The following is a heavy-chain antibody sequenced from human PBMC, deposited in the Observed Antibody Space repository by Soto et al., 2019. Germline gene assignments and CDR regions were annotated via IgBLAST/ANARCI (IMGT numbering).Heavy chain of an antibody. D-gene: IGHD1-1*01. Sequence: SVKVSCEASGGTLGSCASSWVRQSPGQGLEWMGGIIPIFGTANYAQKFQGRVTITADESTSTAYMELSSLRSEDTAVYYCARGVEAYNFQGGCGVTEVRRKGSTDPV. CDR3: ARGVEAYNFQGGCGVTEV. J-gene: IGHJ6*03. CDR2: IIPIFGTA. CDR1: GGTLGSCA. V-gene: IGHV1-69*13.